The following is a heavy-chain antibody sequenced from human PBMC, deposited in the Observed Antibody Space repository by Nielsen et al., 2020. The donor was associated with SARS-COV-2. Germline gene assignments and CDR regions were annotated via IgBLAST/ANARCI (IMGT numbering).Heavy chain of an antibody. Sequence: GGSLRLSCAASGFTFSSYGMHWARQAPGKGLEWVAVISYDGSNKYYADSVKGRFTISRDNSKNTLYLQMNSLRAEDTAVYYCAKGPGYGFYYGMDVWGQGTTVTVSS. CDR1: GFTFSSYG. CDR3: AKGPGYGFYYGMDV. J-gene: IGHJ6*02. V-gene: IGHV3-30*18. D-gene: IGHD3-9*01. CDR2: ISYDGSNK.